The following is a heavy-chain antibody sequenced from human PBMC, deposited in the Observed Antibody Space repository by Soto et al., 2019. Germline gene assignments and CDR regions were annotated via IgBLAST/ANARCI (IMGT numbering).Heavy chain of an antibody. V-gene: IGHV4-59*08. D-gene: IGHD1-26*01. Sequence: QVQLQESGPGLVKPSETLSLTCTVSGGSISSYYWSWIRQPPGKGLEWIGYIYYSGSTNYNPSLKSRVTISVDTSKNQSSLKLSSVTAADTAVYYCARTVGYLEGGCFDYWGQGTLVTVSS. CDR2: IYYSGST. CDR1: GGSISSYY. J-gene: IGHJ4*02. CDR3: ARTVGYLEGGCFDY.